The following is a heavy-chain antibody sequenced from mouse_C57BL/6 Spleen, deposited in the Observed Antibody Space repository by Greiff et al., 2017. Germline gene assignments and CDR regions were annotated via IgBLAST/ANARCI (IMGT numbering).Heavy chain of an antibody. CDR2: IDPSDSET. Sequence: QVQLQQPGAELVRPGSSVKLSCKASGYTFTSYWMHWVKQRPIQGLEWIGNIDPSDSETHYNQKFKDKATLTVDKSSSTADMQLSSLTSEDSAVYYCARKGLWYPFDYWGQGTTLTVSS. J-gene: IGHJ2*01. V-gene: IGHV1-52*01. CDR1: GYTFTSYW. D-gene: IGHD2-1*01. CDR3: ARKGLWYPFDY.